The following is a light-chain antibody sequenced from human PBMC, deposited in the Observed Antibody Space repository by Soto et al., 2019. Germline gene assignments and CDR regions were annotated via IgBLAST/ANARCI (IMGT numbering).Light chain of an antibody. CDR2: GAS. CDR3: QQYNSFRA. J-gene: IGKJ1*01. CDR1: QSVSSN. Sequence: IVITQSASTLSVSPGERATLSCRASQSVSSNLAWYQQKPGQAPRLLIYGASTRATGIPARFSGSGSGTEFTLTISSLQSDDFATYYCQQYNSFRAFGQGTKVDIK. V-gene: IGKV3-15*01.